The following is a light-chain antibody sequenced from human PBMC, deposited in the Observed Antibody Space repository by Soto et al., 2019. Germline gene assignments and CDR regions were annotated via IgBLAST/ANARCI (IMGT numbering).Light chain of an antibody. J-gene: IGKJ4*01. CDR3: QQLYTSPLT. Sequence: DIQLTQSPSFLSASVGDRVTITCRASQGIGTSLAWYQQRPGKAPKVLITAASTSHSEVPSRFSGSGSGTEFTLTISSLQPEDLATYYCQQLYTSPLTFGGGTKVEIK. CDR2: AAS. CDR1: QGIGTS. V-gene: IGKV1-9*01.